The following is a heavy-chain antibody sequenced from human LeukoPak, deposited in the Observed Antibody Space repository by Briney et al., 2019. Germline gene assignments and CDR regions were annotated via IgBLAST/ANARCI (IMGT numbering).Heavy chain of an antibody. CDR3: ARDRSPTNGGFDY. D-gene: IGHD7-27*01. CDR1: GFIFTDYW. V-gene: IGHV3-74*01. CDR2: INIDETDI. J-gene: IGHJ4*02. Sequence: PGGSLRHSCAATGFIFTDYWIHWVRQAPGKGLVWVSRINIDETDIKYADSVKGRFTISRDNSRNTLYLQMNSLRAEDTVVYYCARDRSPTNGGFDYWGQGSLVTVS.